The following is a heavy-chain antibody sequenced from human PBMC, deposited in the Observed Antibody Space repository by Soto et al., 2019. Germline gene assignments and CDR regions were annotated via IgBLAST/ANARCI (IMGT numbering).Heavy chain of an antibody. V-gene: IGHV3-64*01. J-gene: IGHJ6*03. Sequence: EVQLAESGGGLAQPGRSLRLSCAASGFTLSGYAMDWVRQAPGKGLEYVSGISSNGVDTYYANSVQGRFTISRDNSKNTVYLQMGSLRPEDMAVYYCARRSRPDFYYMDVWGKGTTVTVSS. CDR1: GFTLSGYA. CDR3: ARRSRPDFYYMDV. CDR2: ISSNGVDT. D-gene: IGHD6-6*01.